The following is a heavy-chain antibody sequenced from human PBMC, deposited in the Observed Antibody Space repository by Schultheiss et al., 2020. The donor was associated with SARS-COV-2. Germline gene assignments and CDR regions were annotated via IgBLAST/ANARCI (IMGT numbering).Heavy chain of an antibody. Sequence: GGSLKLSCAASGFTFSSYWMNWVRQAPGKGLEWVGRIKSKTDGGTTDYAAPVKGRFTISRDNSKNSLYLQMNSLRAEDTAVYYCAKGVQLWSYGMDVWGQGTTVTVSS. J-gene: IGHJ6*02. CDR1: GFTFSSYW. CDR2: IKSKTDGGTT. D-gene: IGHD5-18*01. CDR3: AKGVQLWSYGMDV. V-gene: IGHV3-15*07.